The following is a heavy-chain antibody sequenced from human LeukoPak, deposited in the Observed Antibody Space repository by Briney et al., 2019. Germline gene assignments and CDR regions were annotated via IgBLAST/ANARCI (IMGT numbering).Heavy chain of an antibody. V-gene: IGHV3-7*01. Sequence: PGGSLRLSCAASGFTFSNYWMSWVRQAPGKGLEWVANIKQDGSEKHYVDSVKGRFTISTDNAKNSLYLQMNSLRAEDTAVYYCATYSSLNRREFQYWGQGTLLTVSS. J-gene: IGHJ1*01. D-gene: IGHD6-19*01. CDR3: ATYSSLNRREFQY. CDR2: IKQDGSEK. CDR1: GFTFSNYW.